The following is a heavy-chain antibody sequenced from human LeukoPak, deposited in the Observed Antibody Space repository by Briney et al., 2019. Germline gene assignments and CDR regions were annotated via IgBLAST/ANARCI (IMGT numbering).Heavy chain of an antibody. CDR3: ARGRGGYGD. CDR2: IYYSGST. J-gene: IGHJ4*02. V-gene: IGHV4-39*07. Sequence: SETLSLTCTVSGGSISSSSHYWGWIRQPPGKGLEWIGSIYYSGSTYYNPSLKSRVTISVDTSKDQFSLKLSSVTAADTAVYYCARGRGGYGDWGQGTLVTVSS. D-gene: IGHD3-22*01. CDR1: GGSISSSSHY.